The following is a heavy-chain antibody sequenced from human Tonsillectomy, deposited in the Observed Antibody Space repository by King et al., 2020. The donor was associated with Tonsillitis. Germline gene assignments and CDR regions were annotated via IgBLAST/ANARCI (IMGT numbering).Heavy chain of an antibody. J-gene: IGHJ4*02. CDR3: AKGETIFQFDY. Sequence: VQLVESGAEVKKPGESLKISCEGSGYRFTNSWIGWVRQMPGNDLEWLGIIYPGDSDTRYNPSFQGQVTISADKSISTAYLQWSSLKASDTAIFYCAKGETIFQFDYWGQGTLVTVSS. CDR1: GYRFTNSW. D-gene: IGHD3-3*01. CDR2: IYPGDSDT. V-gene: IGHV5-51*03.